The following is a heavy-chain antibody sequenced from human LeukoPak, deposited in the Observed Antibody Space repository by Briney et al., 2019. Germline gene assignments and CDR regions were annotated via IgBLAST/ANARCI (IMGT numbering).Heavy chain of an antibody. J-gene: IGHJ4*02. CDR1: GFTFSSYW. CDR3: ARPLRGSGYFYFDY. CDR2: IKQDESEK. Sequence: PGGSLRLSCAASGFTFSSYWMSWVRQAPGKGLEWVANIKQDESEKYYVDSVKGRFTISRDNAKNSLYLQMNSLRAEDTAVYYCARPLRGSGYFYFDYWGQGTLVTVSS. D-gene: IGHD3-3*01. V-gene: IGHV3-7*01.